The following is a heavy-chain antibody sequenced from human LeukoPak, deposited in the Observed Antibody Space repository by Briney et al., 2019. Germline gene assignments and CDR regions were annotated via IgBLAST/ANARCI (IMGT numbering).Heavy chain of an antibody. V-gene: IGHV3-48*04. D-gene: IGHD5/OR15-5a*01. CDR3: ARGRGYSVSSDAFDI. CDR2: ISSSSSTI. CDR1: GLIFSNCW. Sequence: GSLRLSCAASGLIFSNCWMTWVRQAPGKGLEWVSYISSSSSTIYYADSVKGRFTISRDNAKNSLYLQMDSLRAEDTAVYYCARGRGYSVSSDAFDIWGQGTMVTVSS. J-gene: IGHJ3*02.